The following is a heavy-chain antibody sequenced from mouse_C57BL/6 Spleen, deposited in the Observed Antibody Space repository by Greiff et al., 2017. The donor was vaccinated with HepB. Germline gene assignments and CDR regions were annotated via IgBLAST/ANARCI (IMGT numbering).Heavy chain of an antibody. Sequence: VQLKESGPGLVKPSQSLSLTCSVTGYSITSGYYWNWIRQFPGNNLEWMGYISYDGSNNYNPSLKNRISITRDTSKNQFFLKLNSVTTEDTATYYCASCYGYDAWFAYGGQGTLVTVSA. CDR3: ASCYGYDAWFAY. CDR2: ISYDGSN. V-gene: IGHV3-6*01. J-gene: IGHJ3*01. D-gene: IGHD2-2*01. CDR1: GYSITSGYY.